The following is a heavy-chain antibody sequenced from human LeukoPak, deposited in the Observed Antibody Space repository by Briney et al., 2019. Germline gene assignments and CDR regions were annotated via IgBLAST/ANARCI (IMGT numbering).Heavy chain of an antibody. CDR3: PRDRRSRPVDF. CDR1: GFTFSSYG. Sequence: PAGSLRLSCAASGFTFSSYGMHWVRQAPGKGLQWVAVIWYDGSNKYYADSVKGRFTISRDNSKNTLYLQMNSLRAEDTAVYYCPRDRRSRPVDFWGQGTLVTVSS. V-gene: IGHV3-33*01. CDR2: IWYDGSNK. J-gene: IGHJ4*02. D-gene: IGHD6-6*01.